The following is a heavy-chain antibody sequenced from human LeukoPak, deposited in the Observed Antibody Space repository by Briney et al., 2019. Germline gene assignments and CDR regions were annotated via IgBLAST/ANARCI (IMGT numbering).Heavy chain of an antibody. CDR3: ARDSRDGYYYYYMDV. J-gene: IGHJ6*03. CDR2: IKQDGSEK. D-gene: IGHD5-24*01. V-gene: IGHV3-7*01. CDR1: GFTFSSYW. Sequence: HPGGSLRLSCAASGFTFSSYWMSWVRQAPGKGLEWVANIKQDGSEKYYVDSVKGRFTISRDNAKNSLYLQMNSLRAEDTAVYYCARDSRDGYYYYYMDVWGKGTTVTISS.